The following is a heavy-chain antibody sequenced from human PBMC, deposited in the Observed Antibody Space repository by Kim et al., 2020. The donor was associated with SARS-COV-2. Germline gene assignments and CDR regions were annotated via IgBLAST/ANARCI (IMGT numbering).Heavy chain of an antibody. V-gene: IGHV3-30-3*01. J-gene: IGHJ6*02. CDR1: GFTFSSYA. D-gene: IGHD5-18*01. CDR3: ARDGHKGYSYGRYYYYYGMDV. Sequence: GGSLRLSCAASGFTFSSYAMHWVRQAPGKGLEWVAVISYDGSNKYYADSVKGRFTISRDNSKNTLYLQMNSLRAEDTAVYYCARDGHKGYSYGRYYYYYGMDVWGQGTTVTVSS. CDR2: ISYDGSNK.